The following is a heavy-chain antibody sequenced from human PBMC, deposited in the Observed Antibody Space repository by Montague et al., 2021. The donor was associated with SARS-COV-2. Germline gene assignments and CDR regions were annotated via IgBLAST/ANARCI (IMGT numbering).Heavy chain of an antibody. Sequence: SETLSLTCTVSGGSISSSSYYWGWLRQPPGKGLEWIGSIYYSGSTYYNPSLKSRVTISVDTSKNQFSLKLSSVTAADTAVYYWARFPTSYYYDSKAAPATPDAFDIWGQGTMVTVSS. CDR2: IYYSGST. D-gene: IGHD3-22*01. CDR3: ARFPTSYYYDSKAAPATPDAFDI. J-gene: IGHJ3*02. V-gene: IGHV4-39*01. CDR1: GGSISSSSYY.